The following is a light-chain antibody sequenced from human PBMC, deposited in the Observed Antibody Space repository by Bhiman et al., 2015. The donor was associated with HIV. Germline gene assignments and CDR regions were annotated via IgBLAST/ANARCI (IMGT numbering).Light chain of an antibody. CDR3: SSYTSSNTYV. V-gene: IGLV2-14*03. J-gene: IGLJ1*01. CDR1: TSDIGNYNY. CDR2: DVD. Sequence: QSALTQPASVSGSPGQSISISCTGTTSDIGNYNYVSWYQQLPGKAPKVIIYDVDERPSGVSNRFSGSKSGNTASLTISGLQTEDEADYYCSSYTSSNTYVFGTGTKVTVL.